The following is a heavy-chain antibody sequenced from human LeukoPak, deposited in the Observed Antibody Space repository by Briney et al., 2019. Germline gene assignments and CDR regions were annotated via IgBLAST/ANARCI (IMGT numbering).Heavy chain of an antibody. CDR2: IYYSGST. CDR1: GGSISSSSYY. J-gene: IGHJ5*02. CDR3: ARDNFFSGQFDP. D-gene: IGHD1-20*01. V-gene: IGHV4-39*07. Sequence: SETLSLTCTVSGGSISSSSYYWGWIRQPPGKGLEWIGSIYYSGSTYYNPSLKSRVTISVGTSKSQFSLKLSSVTAADTAVYYCARDNFFSGQFDPWGQGTLVTVSS.